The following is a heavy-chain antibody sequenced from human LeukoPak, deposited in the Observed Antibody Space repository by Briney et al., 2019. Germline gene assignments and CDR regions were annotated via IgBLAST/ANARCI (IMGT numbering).Heavy chain of an antibody. D-gene: IGHD3-9*01. CDR3: ARAPRYSGFDY. V-gene: IGHV4-59*01. J-gene: IGHJ4*02. Sequence: SETLSLTCTVSGGSISSYYWSWIRQPPGKGLEWIGYIYYSGSTNYNPSLKSRVTISVDTSKNQFSLKLSSVTAADTAVYYCARAPRYSGFDYWGQGTLVTVSS. CDR2: IYYSGST. CDR1: GGSISSYY.